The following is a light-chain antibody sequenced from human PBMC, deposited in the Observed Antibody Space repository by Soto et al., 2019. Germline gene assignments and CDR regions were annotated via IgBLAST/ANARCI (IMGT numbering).Light chain of an antibody. CDR3: QQYNSYPWT. CDR1: QSISSW. Sequence: DIQMTHSPSTLSASVVDRVTITCRASQSISSWLAWYQQKPGKAPKLMIYKASSLESGIPSSFSGSGSGTEFTLTISSRHPDDFATYYCQQYNSYPWTFGQGTKVEIK. V-gene: IGKV1-5*03. J-gene: IGKJ1*01. CDR2: KAS.